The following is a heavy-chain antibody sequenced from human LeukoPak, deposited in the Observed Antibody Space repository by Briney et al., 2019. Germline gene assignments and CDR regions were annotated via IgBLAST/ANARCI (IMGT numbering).Heavy chain of an antibody. J-gene: IGHJ5*02. Sequence: SGGSLRLSCAASGFTFSNAWMSWVRRAQGKGLEWVGRINSKTDGGTTDYAAPVKGRFTISRDDSKNTLYLQMNSLKTEDTAVYYCTTVTRFDPWGQGTLVTVSS. CDR1: GFTFSNAW. V-gene: IGHV3-15*01. CDR3: TTVTRFDP. CDR2: INSKTDGGTT.